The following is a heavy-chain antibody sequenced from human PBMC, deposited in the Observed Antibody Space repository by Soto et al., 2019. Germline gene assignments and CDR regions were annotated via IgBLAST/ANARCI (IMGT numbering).Heavy chain of an antibody. V-gene: IGHV3-23*01. D-gene: IGHD6-19*01. J-gene: IGHJ5*02. CDR3: ARDAGSENGQWDWFGP. CDR2: IHGGGGGT. Sequence: EVQLLESGGGLVQPGGSLRLSCAASGFTFSAYAMSWVRQAPGKGLEWVSSIHGGGGGTFYADSVKGRFTISRDNSRNTLFLQMNSLRADDTAVYYCARDAGSENGQWDWFGPWGQGTLVT. CDR1: GFTFSAYA.